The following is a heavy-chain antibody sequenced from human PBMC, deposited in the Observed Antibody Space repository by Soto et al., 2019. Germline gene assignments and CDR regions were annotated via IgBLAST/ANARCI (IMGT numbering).Heavy chain of an antibody. J-gene: IGHJ4*02. D-gene: IGHD2-2*01. Sequence: ASVNVSCKASGYSIIGHYIHWVRQAPGQGLEWMGFINPSGGSATLAQKFQGRVTMTRDTSTSTVYMELTILRSEDAAVYYCARDYLSSKLSLSYFDFWGQGTLVTVSS. V-gene: IGHV1-46*01. CDR3: ARDYLSSKLSLSYFDF. CDR2: INPSGGSA. CDR1: GYSIIGHY.